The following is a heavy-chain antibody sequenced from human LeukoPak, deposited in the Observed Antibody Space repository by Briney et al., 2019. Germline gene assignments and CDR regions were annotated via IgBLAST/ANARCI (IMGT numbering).Heavy chain of an antibody. J-gene: IGHJ6*02. CDR3: VRDMDV. V-gene: IGHV3-7*04. CDR2: INQDGSEK. Sequence: GSLRLSCAPSGFTFTTYWMTWVRQAPGKGLEWVANINQDGSEKFYVASVKGRFTISRDNAQKSLYLQMNSLRAEDTAVYYCVRDMDVWGQGTTVTVSS. CDR1: GFTFTTYW.